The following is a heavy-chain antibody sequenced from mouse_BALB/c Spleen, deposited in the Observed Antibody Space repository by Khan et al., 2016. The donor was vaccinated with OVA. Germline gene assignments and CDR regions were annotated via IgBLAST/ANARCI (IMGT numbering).Heavy chain of an antibody. CDR3: ARSTYRYAFVY. D-gene: IGHD2-12*01. V-gene: IGHV3-8*02. J-gene: IGHJ3*01. CDR2: IIYTGYT. CDR1: GDSITSGY. Sequence: VQLKESGPSLVKPSQTLSLTCSVTGDSITSGYWNWIRTFPGNKLEYMGYIIYTGYTYYNPSLQSRISITRHTSKNQYYLQLNSVTDEDTATYYCARSTYRYAFVYWGQGTLVTVSA.